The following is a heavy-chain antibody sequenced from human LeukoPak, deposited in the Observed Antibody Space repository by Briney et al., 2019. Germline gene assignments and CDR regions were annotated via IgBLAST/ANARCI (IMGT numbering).Heavy chain of an antibody. D-gene: IGHD6-25*01. J-gene: IGHJ4*02. CDR1: GYTFTGYY. CDR3: VRDSGREAAYR. Sequence: GASVKVSCKASGYTFTGYYIHWVRQAPGQGLEWMGRINPNRGGKDVAQKFHGRVTLTRDTSITTAYMDLSKLTSDDTAVYYCVRDSGREAAYRWGQGTLVTVSS. CDR2: INPNRGGK. V-gene: IGHV1-2*06.